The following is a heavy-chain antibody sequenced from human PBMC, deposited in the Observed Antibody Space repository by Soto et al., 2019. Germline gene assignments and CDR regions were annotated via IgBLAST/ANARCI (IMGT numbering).Heavy chain of an antibody. V-gene: IGHV3-23*01. CDR3: AKDAKIDTVTTLTDFDY. J-gene: IGHJ4*02. D-gene: IGHD4-4*01. CDR1: GFTFSSYA. Sequence: GVSLRLSCAASGFTFSSYAMSWVRQAPGKGLEWVSAISGSGGSTYYADSVKGRFTISRDNSKNTLYLQMNSLRAEDTAVYYCAKDAKIDTVTTLTDFDYWGQGTLVTVSS. CDR2: ISGSGGST.